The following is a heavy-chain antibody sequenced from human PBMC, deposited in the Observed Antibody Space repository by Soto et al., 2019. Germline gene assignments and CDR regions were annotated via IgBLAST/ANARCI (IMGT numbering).Heavy chain of an antibody. CDR3: AREQRVRGVMGYYYGMDV. J-gene: IGHJ6*02. D-gene: IGHD3-10*01. Sequence: SETLSLTCAVSGGSISSGVYSWSWIRHPPGNGLEWIGYIYHIGSTYYNPSLKSRVTISVDRSKNQFSLKLSSVTAADTAVYYCAREQRVRGVMGYYYGMDVWGQGPTVTVSS. V-gene: IGHV4-30-2*01. CDR1: GGSISSGVYS. CDR2: IYHIGST.